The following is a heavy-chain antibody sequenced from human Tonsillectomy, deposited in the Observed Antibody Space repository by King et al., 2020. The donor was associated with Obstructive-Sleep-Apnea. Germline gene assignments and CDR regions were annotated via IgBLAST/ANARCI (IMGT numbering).Heavy chain of an antibody. CDR1: GFTFGDYA. D-gene: IGHD2-15*01. CDR3: IRDVSYAGVAWAFDI. V-gene: IGHV3-49*03. CDR2: FRSKADGGTT. J-gene: IGHJ3*02. Sequence: VQLVESGGGLVQPGRSLRLSCTAFGFTFGDYAMSWFRQAPGEGLEVVGFFRSKADGGTTEYAASWKVRFTISSDDSKSIAYLQMNSLKTEDTAVYYCIRDVSYAGVAWAFDIWGQGTMVTVSS.